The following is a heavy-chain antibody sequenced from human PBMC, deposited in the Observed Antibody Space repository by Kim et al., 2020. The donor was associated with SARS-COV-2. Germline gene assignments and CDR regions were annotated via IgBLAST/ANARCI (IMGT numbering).Heavy chain of an antibody. CDR3: ARGASLRELGHFDY. J-gene: IGHJ4*02. CDR2: INPNSGGT. CDR1: GYTFTGYY. Sequence: ASVKVSCKASGYTFTGYYMHWVRQAPGQGLEWMGRINPNSGGTNYAQKFQGRVTMTRDTSISTAYMELSRLRSDDTAVYYCARGASLRELGHFDYWGQGTLVTVSS. D-gene: IGHD1-26*01. V-gene: IGHV1-2*06.